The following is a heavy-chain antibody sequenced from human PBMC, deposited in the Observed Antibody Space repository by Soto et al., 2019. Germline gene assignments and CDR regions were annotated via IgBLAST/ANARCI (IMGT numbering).Heavy chain of an antibody. V-gene: IGHV4-30-4*01. CDR2: IYYTGST. Sequence: SENLSLTCSVSGGSFDSGDYYWHWLRQPPGKFLEYIGYIYYTGSTYYNPSLKSRFTLSLDTSENQFSLKLSSVTAADTAVYFCSWCSSPPPYRGMHVCGQGTMVTVFS. CDR1: GGSFDSGDYY. CDR3: SWCSSPPPYRGMHV. J-gene: IGHJ6*02. D-gene: IGHD5-18*01.